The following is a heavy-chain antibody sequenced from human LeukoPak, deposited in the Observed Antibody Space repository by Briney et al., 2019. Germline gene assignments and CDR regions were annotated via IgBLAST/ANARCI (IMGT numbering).Heavy chain of an antibody. V-gene: IGHV3-74*01. J-gene: IGHJ4*02. Sequence: GGSLRLSCAASGFTFSNYWMYWVRQAPGKGLVWVSRINSDGSSTSYADSVKGRFTISRDNAKNTLYLQMYSLRVEDTAVYYCVVANCGGNGSHWGQGTLVTVSS. D-gene: IGHD2-21*01. CDR3: VVANCGGNGSH. CDR2: INSDGSST. CDR1: GFTFSNYW.